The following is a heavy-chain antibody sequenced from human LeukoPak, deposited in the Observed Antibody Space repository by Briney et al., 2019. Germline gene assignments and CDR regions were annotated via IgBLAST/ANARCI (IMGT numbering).Heavy chain of an antibody. D-gene: IGHD6-19*01. CDR3: AREIAVLGSYFDY. J-gene: IGHJ4*02. CDR2: IYSGGST. CDR1: GFTVSSNY. V-gene: IGHV3-53*01. Sequence: PGGSLRLSCAASGFTVSSNYMSWVRQAPGKGLEWVSVIYSGGSTYYADSVKGRSTISRDNSKNTLYLQMNSLRAEDTAVYYCAREIAVLGSYFDYWGQGTLVTVSS.